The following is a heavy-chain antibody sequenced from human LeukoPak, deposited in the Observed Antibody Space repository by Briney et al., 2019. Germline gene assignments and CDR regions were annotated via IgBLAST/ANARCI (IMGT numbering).Heavy chain of an antibody. V-gene: IGHV1-2*02. CDR3: ARADRFVGSPYLIGP. Sequence: ASVKVSCKTSGYKFIDYYMHWVRQAPGQGLEWMGWVNPVSGRTSIAQKFQDRISLTRDSSITTFYMEVTWLTSDDTAIYYCARADRFVGSPYLIGPWGQGTLVTVSS. CDR1: GYKFIDYY. CDR2: VNPVSGRT. D-gene: IGHD1-26*01. J-gene: IGHJ5*02.